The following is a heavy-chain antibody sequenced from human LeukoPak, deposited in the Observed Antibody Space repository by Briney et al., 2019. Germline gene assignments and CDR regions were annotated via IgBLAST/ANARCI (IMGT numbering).Heavy chain of an antibody. CDR3: ARDIGNSGFNLDY. Sequence: GGSLRLSCVVSGFTFSTHGFHWVRQAPGKGLEWVSVIWHDGGRKEYADSVRGRFTISRDNSNLYLQMNSLRAEDTAIYYCARDIGNSGFNLDYWGQGTPVTVSS. CDR2: IWHDGGRK. V-gene: IGHV3-33*01. CDR1: GFTFSTHG. D-gene: IGHD5-12*01. J-gene: IGHJ4*02.